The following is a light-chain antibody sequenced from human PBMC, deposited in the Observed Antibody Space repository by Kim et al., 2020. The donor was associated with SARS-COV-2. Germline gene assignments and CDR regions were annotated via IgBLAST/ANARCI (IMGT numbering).Light chain of an antibody. Sequence: VSPGERATLACRASESVRSDLAWYQQKPGQAPRLLIYAASTRATDIPARFGGSGSGTEFTLTISSLQSEDFAIYYCQQYNMWPRTFGQGTKVDIK. V-gene: IGKV3-15*01. J-gene: IGKJ1*01. CDR3: QQYNMWPRT. CDR1: ESVRSD. CDR2: AAS.